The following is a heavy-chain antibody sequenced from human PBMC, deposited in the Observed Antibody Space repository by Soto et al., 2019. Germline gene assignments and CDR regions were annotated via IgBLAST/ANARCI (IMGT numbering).Heavy chain of an antibody. CDR1: GFSLSTSGVG. CDR3: AAHGSGTYHNPMYNWFDP. D-gene: IGHD3-10*01. CDR2: IYFDDDK. J-gene: IGHJ5*02. Sequence: QITLKESGPTLVKPTQTLTLTCTFSGFSLSTSGVGVGGIRRPPGKALEWLALIYFDDDKRYSPSLQSRLTITTDTSKNQVVLTMTNMDPVDTATYYCAAHGSGTYHNPMYNWFDPWGQGTLVTVSS. V-gene: IGHV2-5*02.